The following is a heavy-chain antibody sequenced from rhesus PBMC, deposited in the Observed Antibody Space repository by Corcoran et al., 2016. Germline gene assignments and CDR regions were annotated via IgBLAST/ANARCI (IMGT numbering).Heavy chain of an antibody. CDR2: INTKTGGT. CDR3: ARGARGSSYGD. Sequence: QVQLVQSGAEVKKPGASVKVSCKASGYTFTDYYMQWVRQAPGKGLEWMGQINTKTGGTDDAQKGQDKDTMTRDTSTSTAYMELSSLRSEDTAVYYCARGARGSSYGDWGQGVLVTVSS. J-gene: IGHJ4*01. CDR1: GYTFTDYY. D-gene: IGHD4-29*01. V-gene: IGHV1-138*01.